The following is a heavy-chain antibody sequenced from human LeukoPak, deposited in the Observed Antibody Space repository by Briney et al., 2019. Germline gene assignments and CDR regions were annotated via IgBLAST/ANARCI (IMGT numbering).Heavy chain of an antibody. CDR1: GFTFDDYA. J-gene: IGHJ6*02. CDR3: AKDIPPRYCSSTSCHDYYYYGMDV. Sequence: PGGSLRLSCAASGFTFDDYAMHWVRPAPGKGLEWVSGISWNSGSIGYADSVKGRFTISRDNAKNSLYLQMNSLRAEDTALYYCAKDIPPRYCSSTSCHDYYYYGMDVWGQGTTVTVSS. V-gene: IGHV3-9*01. CDR2: ISWNSGSI. D-gene: IGHD2-2*01.